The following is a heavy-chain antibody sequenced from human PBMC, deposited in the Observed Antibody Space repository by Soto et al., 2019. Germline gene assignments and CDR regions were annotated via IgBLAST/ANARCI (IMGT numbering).Heavy chain of an antibody. V-gene: IGHV1-69*12. CDR2: IIPIFRTP. CDR3: ARDKAREQLGGNYYYALDV. D-gene: IGHD1-1*01. CDR1: GDTFSSFA. J-gene: IGHJ6*02. Sequence: QGQLVQSGAEVKKPGSSVKVSCKASGDTFSSFAISWVRQAPGQGLEWMGGIIPIFRTPRYAQKFQGRVTITADEFTSTAYLELSSLTSEDTAVYYCARDKAREQLGGNYYYALDVWCQGTTVIVSS.